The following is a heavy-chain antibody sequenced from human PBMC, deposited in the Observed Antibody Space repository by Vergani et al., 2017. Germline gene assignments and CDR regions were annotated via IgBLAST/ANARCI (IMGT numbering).Heavy chain of an antibody. V-gene: IGHV1-2*02. CDR3: ARENCSSTSCYDGDYAIDI. J-gene: IGHJ3*02. CDR1: GYTFTGYY. D-gene: IGHD2-2*01. Sequence: QVQLVQSGAEVKKPGASVKVSCKASGYTFTGYYMHWVRQDPGQGLEWMGWINPNSGGTNYAQKFQGRVTMTRDKSIRTAYMELSRLLSDDTAVYYCARENCSSTSCYDGDYAIDIWGQGTMVTGSS. CDR2: INPNSGGT.